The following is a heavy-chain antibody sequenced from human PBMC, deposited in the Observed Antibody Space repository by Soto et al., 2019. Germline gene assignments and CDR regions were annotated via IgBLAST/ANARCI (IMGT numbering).Heavy chain of an antibody. J-gene: IGHJ4*02. CDR2: ISGSGGST. CDR1: GFTFSSYS. V-gene: IGHV3-23*01. D-gene: IGHD3-16*02. CDR3: AKAHGELSLLIDY. Sequence: GVLSLSCAASGFTFSSYSMSWVRQAPGKGLEWVSAISGSGGSTYYADSVKGRFTISRDNSKNTLYLQMNSLRAEDTAVYYCAKAHGELSLLIDYWGQGTLVTVSS.